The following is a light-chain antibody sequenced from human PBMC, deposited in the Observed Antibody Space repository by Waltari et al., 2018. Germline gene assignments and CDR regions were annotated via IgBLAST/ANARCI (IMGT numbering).Light chain of an antibody. CDR1: QSVSSN. J-gene: IGKJ3*01. Sequence: EIVMTQSPATLSVSPGERATLSCRASQSVSSNFAWYQQKPGQAPRLLIHGASTRATGIPARFSGSGSGTEFTLTISSLQSEDFAVYYCQQYNNWPPFTFGPGTKVDIK. CDR2: GAS. V-gene: IGKV3-15*01. CDR3: QQYNNWPPFT.